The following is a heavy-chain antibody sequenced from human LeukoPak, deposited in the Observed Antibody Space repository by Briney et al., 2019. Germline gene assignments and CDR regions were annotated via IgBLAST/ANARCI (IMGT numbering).Heavy chain of an antibody. V-gene: IGHV4-38-2*02. CDR3: ARAFGVVIYFDY. D-gene: IGHD3-3*01. J-gene: IGHJ4*02. CDR2: IHHSGST. Sequence: QASETLSLTCSVSGYSISSGSYWGWIRQPPGKGLEWIGSIHHSGSTYYNPSLKSRVTISVDTSKNHFSLKLTSVTAADTAVYYCARAFGVVIYFDYWGQGTLVTVSS. CDR1: GYSISSGSY.